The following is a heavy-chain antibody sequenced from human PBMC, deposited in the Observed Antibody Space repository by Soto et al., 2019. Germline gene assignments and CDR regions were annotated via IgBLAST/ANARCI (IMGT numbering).Heavy chain of an antibody. D-gene: IGHD2-2*01. CDR3: AKGRGYWSSTSCYVGSDY. CDR2: ISGSGGST. CDR1: GFTFSSYA. Sequence: EVQLLESGGGLVQPGGSLRLSCAASGFTFSSYAMSWVRQAPGKGLEWVSAISGSGGSTYYADSVKGRFTISRDNSKNRLYRQMNSLRAEDTAVYYCAKGRGYWSSTSCYVGSDYWGQGTLVTVSS. V-gene: IGHV3-23*01. J-gene: IGHJ4*02.